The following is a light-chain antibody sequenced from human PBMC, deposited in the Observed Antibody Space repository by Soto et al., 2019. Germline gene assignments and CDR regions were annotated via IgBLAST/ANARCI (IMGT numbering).Light chain of an antibody. V-gene: IGKV2-28*01. CDR1: QSLLHSNGHNY. Sequence: DIVMTQSPLSLPVTPGEPASISCRSSQSLLHSNGHNYLDWYVQKPGQSPQLLIYVASARASGVPDRLSGSGSGRDFTLKISRVEAEDVGVYYCMGALQTPYTFGQGTKVDIK. J-gene: IGKJ2*01. CDR2: VAS. CDR3: MGALQTPYT.